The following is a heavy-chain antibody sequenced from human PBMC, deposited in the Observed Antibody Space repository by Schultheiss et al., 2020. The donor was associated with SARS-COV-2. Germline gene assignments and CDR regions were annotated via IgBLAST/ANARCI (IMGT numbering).Heavy chain of an antibody. D-gene: IGHD3-10*01. CDR3: ASYGSGSYYPPPLVGGMDV. J-gene: IGHJ6*02. Sequence: SETLSLTCTVSGGSISSYYWSWIRQPPGKGLEWIGYIYYSGSTNYNPSLKSRVTISVDTSKNQFSLKLSSVTAADTAVYYCASYGSGSYYPPPLVGGMDVWGQGTTVTVSS. CDR1: GGSISSYY. CDR2: IYYSGST. V-gene: IGHV4-59*01.